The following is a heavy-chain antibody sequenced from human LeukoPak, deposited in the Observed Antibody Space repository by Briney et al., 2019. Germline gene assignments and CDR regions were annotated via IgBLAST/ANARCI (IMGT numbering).Heavy chain of an antibody. J-gene: IGHJ4*02. CDR1: GFTFSSYG. D-gene: IGHD3-10*01. CDR3: ARDMGYYGSGSYYTRPDY. CDR2: IWYDGSNK. Sequence: GGSLRLSCAASGFTFSSYGMHWVRQAPGKGLEWVAVIWYDGSNKYYADSVKGRFTISRDNSKNTLYLQMNSLRAEDTAVYYCARDMGYYGSGSYYTRPDYWGQGTLVTVSS. V-gene: IGHV3-33*08.